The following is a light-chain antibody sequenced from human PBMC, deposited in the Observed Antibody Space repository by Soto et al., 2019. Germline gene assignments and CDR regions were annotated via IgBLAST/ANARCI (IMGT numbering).Light chain of an antibody. J-gene: IGKJ1*01. Sequence: DIPMTQSPSSLSASVGDRVTITCRASQYIHTHLAWYQQKPGNSPKLLVYGASTLHSGVPSRFSASGSGTDFILTISSLQSEDAATYYCQTYDKAPWTFGPGTRV. CDR1: QYIHTH. CDR3: QTYDKAPWT. V-gene: IGKV1-27*01. CDR2: GAS.